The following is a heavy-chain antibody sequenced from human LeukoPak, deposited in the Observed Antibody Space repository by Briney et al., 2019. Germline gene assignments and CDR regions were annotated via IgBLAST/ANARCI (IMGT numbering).Heavy chain of an antibody. CDR2: ISGSGGST. J-gene: IGHJ4*02. V-gene: IGHV3-23*01. Sequence: GGSLRLSCAASGFTFSSYAMSWVRQAPGKGLEWVSAISGSGGSTYYADSVKGRFTISRDNAKNSLYLQMNSLRAEDTAVYYCARDGRYYDSSGKIKYYFDYWGQGTLVTVSS. CDR1: GFTFSSYA. CDR3: ARDGRYYDSSGKIKYYFDY. D-gene: IGHD3-22*01.